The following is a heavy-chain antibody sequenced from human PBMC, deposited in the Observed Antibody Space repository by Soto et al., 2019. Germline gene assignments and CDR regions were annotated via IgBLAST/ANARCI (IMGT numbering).Heavy chain of an antibody. CDR2: ISYDGSNT. Sequence: GGSLRLSRVASGFTFSSYCLQLGRQAPGKGPEWVAIISYDGSNTYYADSVKGRFTISRDNSKNTLYLQMNSLRAEDTSVYYCAKEGGLSGSYYISSSYYFDYWGQGTLVTVSS. CDR3: AKEGGLSGSYYISSSYYFDY. CDR1: GFTFSSYC. J-gene: IGHJ4*02. V-gene: IGHV3-30*18. D-gene: IGHD1-26*01.